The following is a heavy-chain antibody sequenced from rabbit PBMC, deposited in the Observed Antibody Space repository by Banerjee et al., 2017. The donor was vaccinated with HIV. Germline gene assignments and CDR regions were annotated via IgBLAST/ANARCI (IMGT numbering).Heavy chain of an antibody. Sequence: QEQLVESGGGLVKPEGTLTLTCKASGIDFSSYYYMCWVRQAPGKGLELIACIYTSSGSTWYASWVNGRFTISRTSSTTVALQMTSLTAADTATYFCARDMGRVNLWGQGTLVTVS. V-gene: IGHV1S43*01. D-gene: IGHD3-1*01. J-gene: IGHJ4*01. CDR2: IYTSSGST. CDR3: ARDMGRVNL. CDR1: GIDFSSYYY.